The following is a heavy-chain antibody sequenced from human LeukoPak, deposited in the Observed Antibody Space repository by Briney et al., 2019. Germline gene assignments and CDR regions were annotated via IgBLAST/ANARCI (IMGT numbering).Heavy chain of an antibody. D-gene: IGHD2-15*01. Sequence: GASVKVSCKASGYTFTGYYMHWVRQAPRQGLEWMGIINPSGGSTSYAQKFQGRVTMTRDTSTSTVYMELSSLRSEDTAVYYCARDPYCSGGSCYGAFDYWGQGTLVTVSS. J-gene: IGHJ4*02. V-gene: IGHV1-46*01. CDR2: INPSGGST. CDR3: ARDPYCSGGSCYGAFDY. CDR1: GYTFTGYY.